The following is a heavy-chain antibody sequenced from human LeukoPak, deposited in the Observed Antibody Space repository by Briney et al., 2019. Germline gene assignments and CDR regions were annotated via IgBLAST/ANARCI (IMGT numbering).Heavy chain of an antibody. V-gene: IGHV4-30-4*01. Sequence: SETLSLTCTVSGGSISSGYYYWSWIRQPPGKGLEYIGYIYYGGTYYNPSLKSRVTISVDTSRNQFSLKLSSVTAADTAVYYCARGTWSSSIDYWGQGTLVTVSS. CDR1: GGSISSGYYY. CDR2: IYYGGT. D-gene: IGHD6-6*01. CDR3: ARGTWSSSIDY. J-gene: IGHJ4*02.